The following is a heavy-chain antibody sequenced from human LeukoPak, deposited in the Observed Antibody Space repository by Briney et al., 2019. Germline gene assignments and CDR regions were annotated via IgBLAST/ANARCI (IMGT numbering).Heavy chain of an antibody. J-gene: IGHJ4*02. Sequence: SETLSLTCTVSGGSISSYYWSWIRQPPGKGLEWIGYIYYSGSTNYNPSLKSRVTISVDTSKNQFSLKLSSVTAADTAVYYCARDEGAGPDYWGQGTLVTVSS. CDR2: IYYSGST. CDR1: GGSISSYY. V-gene: IGHV4-59*01. CDR3: ARDEGAGPDY. D-gene: IGHD1-26*01.